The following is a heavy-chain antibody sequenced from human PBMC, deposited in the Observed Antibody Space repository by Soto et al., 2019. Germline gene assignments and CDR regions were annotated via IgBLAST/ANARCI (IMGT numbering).Heavy chain of an antibody. CDR1: GFTFSSYA. CDR3: AKDADVDIVATIQGVFDY. V-gene: IGHV3-23*01. Sequence: GGSLRLSCAASGFTFSSYAMSWVRQAPGKGLEWVSAISGSGGSTYYADSVKGRFTISRDNSKNTLYLQMNSLRAEDTAVYYCAKDADVDIVATIQGVFDYWGQGTLVTVSS. D-gene: IGHD5-12*01. CDR2: ISGSGGST. J-gene: IGHJ4*02.